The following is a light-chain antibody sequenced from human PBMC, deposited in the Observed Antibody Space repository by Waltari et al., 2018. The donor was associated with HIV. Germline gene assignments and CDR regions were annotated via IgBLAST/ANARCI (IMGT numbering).Light chain of an antibody. CDR3: QHYDNLPPWT. Sequence: TQSPSSLSASVGDRVTITCQASQDISNYLNWYQQKSGKAPKLLIYDASNLQTGVPSRFSGRRSGTDFTFTISSLQPEDIATYYCQHYDNLPPWTFGQGTKVEIK. J-gene: IGKJ1*01. V-gene: IGKV1-33*01. CDR2: DAS. CDR1: QDISNY.